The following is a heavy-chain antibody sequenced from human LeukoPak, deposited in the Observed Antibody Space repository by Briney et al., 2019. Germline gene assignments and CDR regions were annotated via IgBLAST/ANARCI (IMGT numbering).Heavy chain of an antibody. J-gene: IGHJ4*02. V-gene: IGHV4-59*12. CDR2: IYYSGST. Sequence: PSETLSLTCTVSGGSISSYYWSWIRQPPGKGLEWIAYIYYSGSTNYNPSLKSRVTISVDTSKNQFSLKLSSVTAADTAVYYCARGYCTNAVCSLGPTQAWGQGTLVTVSS. D-gene: IGHD2-8*01. CDR1: GGSISSYY. CDR3: ARGYCTNAVCSLGPTQA.